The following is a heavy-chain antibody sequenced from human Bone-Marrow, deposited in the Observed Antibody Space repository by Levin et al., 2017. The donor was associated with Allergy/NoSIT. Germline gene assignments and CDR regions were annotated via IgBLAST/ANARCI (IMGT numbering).Heavy chain of an antibody. CDR2: ISGSGYST. J-gene: IGHJ4*02. D-gene: IGHD3-10*01. V-gene: IGHV3-23*01. Sequence: GGSLRLSCAASGFTFTSYAMSWVRQAPGKGLEWVSAISGSGYSTYYADSVKGRFTTSRDNSKNTLYLQMNSLRAEDTAVYYCAKGSMVRGVSPSPFDYWGQGTLVTVSS. CDR1: GFTFTSYA. CDR3: AKGSMVRGVSPSPFDY.